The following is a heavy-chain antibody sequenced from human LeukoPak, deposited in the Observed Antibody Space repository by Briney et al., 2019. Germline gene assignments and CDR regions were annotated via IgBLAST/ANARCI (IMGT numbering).Heavy chain of an antibody. CDR2: ISDSGGST. CDR3: AKDRRACSSSSCYYRFDY. D-gene: IGHD2-2*01. CDR1: EFTFSSYA. J-gene: IGHJ4*02. Sequence: PGGSLRLSCAASEFTFSSYAMSWVPQAPGKGLEWASAISDSGGSTYYADSVKGRFTVSRDNSKNTMYLQMNSLRAEDTAVYYCAKDRRACSSSSCYYRFDYWGQGTLVTVSS. V-gene: IGHV3-23*01.